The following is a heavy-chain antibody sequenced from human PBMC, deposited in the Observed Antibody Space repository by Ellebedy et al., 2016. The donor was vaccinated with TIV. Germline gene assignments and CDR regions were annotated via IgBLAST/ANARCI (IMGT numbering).Heavy chain of an antibody. Sequence: PGGSLRLSCEASGFIFSNYGMHWVRQAPGKGLEWVAFIWYDGSNKYYADSVKGRFTISRDNSRNTVYLQMNSLGVEDRAVYYCARDRHVDRGDCLDFWGQGTLVTVSS. V-gene: IGHV3-33*01. CDR3: ARDRHVDRGDCLDF. CDR1: GFIFSNYG. CDR2: IWYDGSNK. J-gene: IGHJ4*02. D-gene: IGHD2-21*02.